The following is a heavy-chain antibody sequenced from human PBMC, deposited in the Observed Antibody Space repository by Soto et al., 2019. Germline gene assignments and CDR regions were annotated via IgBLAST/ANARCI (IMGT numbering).Heavy chain of an antibody. D-gene: IGHD3-16*01. CDR2: IYYSGST. CDR1: GGSISSYY. CDR3: ARELMDAFDI. J-gene: IGHJ3*02. Sequence: QVQLQESGPGLVKPSETLSLTCTVSGGSISSYYWSWIRQPPGKGLEWIGYIYYSGSTNCNPSLKSRVTISVDTSKNQFSLKLSSVTAADTAVYYCARELMDAFDIWGQGTMVTVSS. V-gene: IGHV4-59*01.